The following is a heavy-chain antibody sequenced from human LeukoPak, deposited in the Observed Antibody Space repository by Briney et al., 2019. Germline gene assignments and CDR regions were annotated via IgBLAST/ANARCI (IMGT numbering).Heavy chain of an antibody. CDR3: AKGKTSGWDQDAFDI. V-gene: IGHV3-23*01. Sequence: PGASLRLSCAAAGFTFSSYAMSWVRQAPGKGLEWVSRIIATGGSTYYADSVKSRFAISRDNSKNTLYLQLNSLRVEDTAVYYCAKGKTSGWDQDAFDIWGQGTMVTVSS. CDR1: GFTFSSYA. D-gene: IGHD6-19*01. J-gene: IGHJ3*02. CDR2: IIATGGST.